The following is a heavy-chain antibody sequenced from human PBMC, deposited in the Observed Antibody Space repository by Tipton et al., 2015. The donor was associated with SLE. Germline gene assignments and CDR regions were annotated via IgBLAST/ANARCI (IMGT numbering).Heavy chain of an antibody. Sequence: GLVKPSQTLSLTCTISGDSVSSNSAAWNWIRQSPSRGLEWLGRTYYRSKWYNDYAVSVKSRITINPDTSKNQFSLQLNSVTPEDTAVYYCARDSEGGKGSSWPYFDYWGQGTLVTVSS. D-gene: IGHD6-13*01. CDR1: GDSVSSNSAA. J-gene: IGHJ4*02. V-gene: IGHV6-1*01. CDR3: ARDSEGGKGSSWPYFDY. CDR2: TYYRSKWYN.